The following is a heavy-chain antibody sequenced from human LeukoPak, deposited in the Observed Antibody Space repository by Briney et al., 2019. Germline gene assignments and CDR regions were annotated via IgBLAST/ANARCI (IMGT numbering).Heavy chain of an antibody. CDR2: INSDGSST. CDR1: GFTFSSYW. CDR3: AKADTFENYFDS. Sequence: GGSLRLSCAASGFTFSSYWMHWVRQAPGKGLLWVSRINSDGSSTSYADSVKGRFTISRDNSKNMMNLQMNSLTSDDTAVYFCAKADTFENYFDSWGQGTLVTVSS. V-gene: IGHV3-74*01. D-gene: IGHD3-9*01. J-gene: IGHJ4*02.